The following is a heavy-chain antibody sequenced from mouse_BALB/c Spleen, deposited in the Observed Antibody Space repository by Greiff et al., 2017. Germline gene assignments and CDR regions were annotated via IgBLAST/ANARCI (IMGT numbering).Heavy chain of an antibody. V-gene: IGHV14-3*02. CDR3: ARESITTEGNAMDY. CDR1: GFNIKDTY. CDR2: IDPANGNT. Sequence: VQLQQSGAELVKPGASVKLSCTASGFNIKDTYMHWVKQRPEQGLEWIGRIDPANGNTKYDPKFQGKATITADTSSNTAYLQLSSLTSEDTAVYYCARESITTEGNAMDYWGQGTSVTVSS. J-gene: IGHJ4*01. D-gene: IGHD1-1*01.